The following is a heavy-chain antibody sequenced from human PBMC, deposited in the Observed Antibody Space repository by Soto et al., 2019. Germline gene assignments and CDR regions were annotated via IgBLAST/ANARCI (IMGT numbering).Heavy chain of an antibody. V-gene: IGHV4-39*01. CDR3: PRLVGQRMPPFDY. D-gene: IGHD6-25*01. Sequence: QLQLQESGPGLVKPSETLSLTCTVYGGSISSSSYYWGWIRQPPGKGLQWIGSIYYSGSTYYNPSLKRRATISVDTSNNQFSLKLSCVTAADTAVYYCPRLVGQRMPPFDYWGQGTLVTVSS. J-gene: IGHJ4*02. CDR1: GGSISSSSYY. CDR2: IYYSGST.